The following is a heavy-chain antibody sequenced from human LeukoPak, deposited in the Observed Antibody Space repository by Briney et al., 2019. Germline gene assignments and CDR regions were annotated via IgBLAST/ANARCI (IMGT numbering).Heavy chain of an antibody. CDR1: DASISTYY. CDR3: ARVRGTFETD. Sequence: SETLSLTCTVSDASISTYYWSWIRQPPGKGLEWIGYLYYSGSTTYSPSLKSRVTMSVDMSKRQFSLKLNSVTAADTATYYCARVRGTFETDWGQGTLVTVSS. D-gene: IGHD2/OR15-2a*01. CDR2: LYYSGST. J-gene: IGHJ1*01. V-gene: IGHV4-59*01.